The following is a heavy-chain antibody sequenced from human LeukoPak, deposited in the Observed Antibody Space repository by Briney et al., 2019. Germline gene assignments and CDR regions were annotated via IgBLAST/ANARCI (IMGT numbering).Heavy chain of an antibody. V-gene: IGHV3-7*01. CDR2: IKQDGSEK. J-gene: IGHJ4*02. D-gene: IGHD3-10*01. CDR1: GFTFSTYW. Sequence: PGGSLRLSCAASGFTFSTYWMTWVRQAPGKGLEWVANIKQDGSEKYYVDSVKGRFTISRDNAKNSLYLQMNSLRAGDTAVYYCARGDYYGSGSHTDYWGQGTLVTISS. CDR3: ARGDYYGSGSHTDY.